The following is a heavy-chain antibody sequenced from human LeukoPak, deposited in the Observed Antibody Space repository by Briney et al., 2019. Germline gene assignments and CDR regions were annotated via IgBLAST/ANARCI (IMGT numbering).Heavy chain of an antibody. D-gene: IGHD3-10*01. CDR1: GFTFTTYW. J-gene: IGHJ4*02. Sequence: PGGSLRLSCAASGFTFTTYWMHWVRQAPGKGLEWVSRIKGDEMTTNYADSVKGRFTISRDNSKNTLYLQMNSLRAEDTAVYYCAKDGDLWFGELFYDYWGQGTLVTVSS. CDR2: IKGDEMTT. V-gene: IGHV3-74*01. CDR3: AKDGDLWFGELFYDY.